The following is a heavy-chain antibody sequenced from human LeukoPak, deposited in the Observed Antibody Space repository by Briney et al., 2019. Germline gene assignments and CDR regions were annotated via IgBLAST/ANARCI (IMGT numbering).Heavy chain of an antibody. Sequence: PSETLSLTCTVSGGSISSSSYYWGWIRQPPGKGLEWIGSIYYSGSTYYNPSLKSRATLSADTSKNQFSLRLTSVTAADSAVYYCATIKRGSIYGYFDFWGQGVLVTVSS. V-gene: IGHV4-39*07. CDR1: GGSISSSSYY. CDR3: ATIKRGSIYGYFDF. D-gene: IGHD5-18*01. J-gene: IGHJ4*02. CDR2: IYYSGST.